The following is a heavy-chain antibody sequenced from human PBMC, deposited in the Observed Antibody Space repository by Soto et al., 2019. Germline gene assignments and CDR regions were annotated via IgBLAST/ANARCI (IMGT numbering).Heavy chain of an antibody. V-gene: IGHV3-33*06. CDR2: IWFDGSNP. Sequence: GGSLRLSCVASGFTFRNYGMHWVRQAPDKGLEWVAVIWFDGSNPDYADSVKGRFTISRDNSKNTLYLQMNSLRAEDTAVHYCAKDLPLGGYYYAPDGFDIWGQGTMVTVSS. J-gene: IGHJ3*02. CDR3: AKDLPLGGYYYAPDGFDI. CDR1: GFTFRNYG. D-gene: IGHD3-22*01.